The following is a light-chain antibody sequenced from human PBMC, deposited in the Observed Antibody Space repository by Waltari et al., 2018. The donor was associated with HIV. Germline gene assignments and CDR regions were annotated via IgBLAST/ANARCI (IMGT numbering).Light chain of an antibody. Sequence: QSALTQPASVSGSPGQSITISCTGTIHDIGGYNYVSWYQHHPGKAPKLIIYEVTNRPSGISNRFSGSNSGNTSSLPIAGLQAEDEADYYCCSYSNSNALRLFGGGTKLTVL. CDR1: IHDIGGYNY. V-gene: IGLV2-14*01. CDR3: CSYSNSNALRL. J-gene: IGLJ3*02. CDR2: EVT.